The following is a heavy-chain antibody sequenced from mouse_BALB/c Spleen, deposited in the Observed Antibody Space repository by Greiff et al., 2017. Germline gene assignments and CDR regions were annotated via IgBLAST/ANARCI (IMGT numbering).Heavy chain of an antibody. V-gene: IGHV5-17*02. D-gene: IGHD2-4*01. CDR1: GFTFSSFG. Sequence: DVKLQESGGGLVQPGGSRKLSCAASGFTFSSFGMHWVRQAPEKGLEWVAYISSGSSTIYYADTVKGRFTISRDNPKNTLFLQMTSLRSEDTAMYYCARSPMITTGFYAMDYWGQGTSVTVSS. CDR2: ISSGSSTI. CDR3: ARSPMITTGFYAMDY. J-gene: IGHJ4*01.